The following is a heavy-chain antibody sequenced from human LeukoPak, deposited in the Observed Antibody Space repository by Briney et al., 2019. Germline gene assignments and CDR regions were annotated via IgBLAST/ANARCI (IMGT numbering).Heavy chain of an antibody. V-gene: IGHV3-7*01. Sequence: GGSLRLSCAASGFTFSSYWMNWVRQAPGKGLEWVANIKQDGSEKYYVDSVRGRFTISRDNAKNSLYLQMNSLRAEDTAVYYCARDPYCSGGSCYDGLDYWGQGTLVTVSS. J-gene: IGHJ4*02. CDR1: GFTFSSYW. CDR2: IKQDGSEK. D-gene: IGHD2-15*01. CDR3: ARDPYCSGGSCYDGLDY.